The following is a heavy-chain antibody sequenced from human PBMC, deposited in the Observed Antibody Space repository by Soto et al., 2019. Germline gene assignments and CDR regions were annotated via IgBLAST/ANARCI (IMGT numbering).Heavy chain of an antibody. Sequence: EVQLVESGGGLVKPGGSLRLSCAASGFTFSNAWMSWVRQAPGKGLEWVGRIKSISDGGTTDYAAPVKGRFTISRDDSKNTLYLQMNSRKTEDTAVYFCTTDAAIVWGQGTLVTVSS. J-gene: IGHJ4*02. CDR1: GFTFSNAW. CDR3: TTDAAIV. D-gene: IGHD1-26*01. CDR2: IKSISDGGTT. V-gene: IGHV3-15*01.